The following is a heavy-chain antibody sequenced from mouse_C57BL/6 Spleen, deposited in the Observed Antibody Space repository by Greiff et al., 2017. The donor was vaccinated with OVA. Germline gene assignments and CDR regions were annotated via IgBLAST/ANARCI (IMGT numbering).Heavy chain of an antibody. CDR1: GFSLTSYG. D-gene: IGHD1-1*01. V-gene: IGHV2-5*01. J-gene: IGHJ4*01. CDR2: IWRGGST. CDR3: SVYGSSYMWAMDY. Sequence: QVQLQQSGPGLVQPSQSLSITCTVSGFSLTSYGVHWVRQSPGKGLEWLGVIWRGGSTDYNAAFMSSLSITKDNSKGQVFLKMNSLQAEYTAISYCSVYGSSYMWAMDYWGQGTSVTVSS.